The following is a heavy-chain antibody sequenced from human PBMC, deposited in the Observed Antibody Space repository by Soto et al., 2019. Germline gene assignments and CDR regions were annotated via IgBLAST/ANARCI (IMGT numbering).Heavy chain of an antibody. CDR1: GYSFTSYW. J-gene: IGHJ4*02. V-gene: IGHV5-51*01. CDR3: ARRLQTYYYDSGATAPDY. CDR2: IHPGDSDT. Sequence: PGESLKISCKGSGYSFTSYWIDWVRQMPGKDLEWMGIIHPGDSDTRYSPSFQGQVTISADKSISTAYLHWSSLKASDTAMYYCARRLQTYYYDSGATAPDYWGQGTLVTVSS. D-gene: IGHD3-22*01.